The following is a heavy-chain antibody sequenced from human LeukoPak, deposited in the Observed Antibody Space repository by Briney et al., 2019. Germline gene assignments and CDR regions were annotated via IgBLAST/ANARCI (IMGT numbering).Heavy chain of an antibody. D-gene: IGHD6-19*01. CDR2: ISWNSGSI. V-gene: IGHV3-9*01. Sequence: PGRSLRLSCAASGFTFDDYAMHWVRQAPGKGLEWVSSISWNSGSIGYADSVKGRFTISRDNAKNSLYLQMNSLRAEDTALYYCAKDTGSSVQNGMDVWGQGTTVTVSS. CDR3: AKDTGSSVQNGMDV. J-gene: IGHJ6*02. CDR1: GFTFDDYA.